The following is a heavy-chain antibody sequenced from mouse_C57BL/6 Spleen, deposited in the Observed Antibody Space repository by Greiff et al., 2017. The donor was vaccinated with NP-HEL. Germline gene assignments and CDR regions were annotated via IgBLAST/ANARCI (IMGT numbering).Heavy chain of an antibody. V-gene: IGHV1-61*01. CDR3: ARGVGLRQVGVDY. CDR2: IYPSDSET. Sequence: QVQLQQPGAELVRPGSSVKLSCKASGYTFTSYWMDWVKQRPGQGLEWIGNIYPSDSETHYNQKFKDKATLTVDTSSSTAYMQLSSLTSEESAVYYCARGVGLRQVGVDYWGQGTSVTVSS. CDR1: GYTFTSYW. D-gene: IGHD2-2*01. J-gene: IGHJ4*01.